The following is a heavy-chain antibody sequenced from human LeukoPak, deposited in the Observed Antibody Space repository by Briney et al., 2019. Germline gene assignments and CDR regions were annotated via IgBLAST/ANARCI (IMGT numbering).Heavy chain of an antibody. D-gene: IGHD4-11*01. J-gene: IGHJ4*02. CDR1: RFSFSSYA. CDR2: ISGNAGST. V-gene: IGHV3-23*01. Sequence: GGSLRLSCAASRFSFSSYAMSWVRQAPGKGLEWVSAISGNAGSTYYADSVKGRFTISRDNSKNTLYLQMNSLRAEDTAVYYCAKRLAYSNYGSALDYWGQGTLVTVSS. CDR3: AKRLAYSNYGSALDY.